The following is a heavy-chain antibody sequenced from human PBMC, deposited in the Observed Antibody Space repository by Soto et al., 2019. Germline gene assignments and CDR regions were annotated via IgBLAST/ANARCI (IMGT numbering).Heavy chain of an antibody. CDR3: AKQPVPTRLFHFDY. J-gene: IGHJ4*02. D-gene: IGHD3-22*01. Sequence: ASVKVSCKASGYTFTSYDINWVRQATGQGLEWMGWMNPNSGNTGYAQKFQGRVTMTRNTSISTAYMELNSLRAEDTAVYYCAKQPVPTRLFHFDYWGQGTLVTVSS. CDR2: MNPNSGNT. V-gene: IGHV1-8*01. CDR1: GYTFTSYD.